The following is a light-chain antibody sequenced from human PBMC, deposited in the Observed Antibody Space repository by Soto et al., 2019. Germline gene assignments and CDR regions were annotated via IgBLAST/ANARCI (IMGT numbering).Light chain of an antibody. CDR3: QQRSNWPPIT. J-gene: IGKJ5*01. CDR1: QSVSSSY. Sequence: EILLTQSPGTLSLSAGERATLSCISIQSVSSSYLAWYQQKPGQAPRLLIYGASSRATGIPDRFSGSGSGTDFTLTISGLEPEDFAVYYCQQRSNWPPITFGQGTRLEIK. V-gene: IGKV3D-20*02. CDR2: GAS.